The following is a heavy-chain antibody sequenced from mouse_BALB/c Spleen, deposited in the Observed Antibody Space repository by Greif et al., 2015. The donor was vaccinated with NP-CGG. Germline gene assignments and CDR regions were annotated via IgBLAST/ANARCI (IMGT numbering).Heavy chain of an antibody. CDR2: IYPGDGST. J-gene: IGHJ4*01. Sequence: QVQLQQSGPELVKPGASVKMSCKASGYTFTSYYIHWVKQRPGQGLEWIGWIYPGDGSTKYNEKFKGKTTLTADKSSSTAYMLLSSLTSEDSAIYFCAEGGYDEGYAMDYWGQGTSVTVSS. V-gene: IGHV1S56*01. CDR3: AEGGYDEGYAMDY. D-gene: IGHD2-2*01. CDR1: GYTFTSYY.